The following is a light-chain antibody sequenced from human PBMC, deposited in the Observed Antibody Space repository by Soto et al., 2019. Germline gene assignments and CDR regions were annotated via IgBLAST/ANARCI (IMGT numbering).Light chain of an antibody. J-gene: IGKJ2*01. CDR2: ATS. CDR3: QQGYSTPRT. CDR1: QNIRSY. Sequence: DIEMTQSPSSLSASVGDRVTITCRTSQNIRSYLNWYQQRPGKAPKLLIYATSSLQSGVPSRFSGSGSGTDFALTISSLQPEDFATYYCQQGYSTPRTFGQGTKVDIK. V-gene: IGKV1-39*01.